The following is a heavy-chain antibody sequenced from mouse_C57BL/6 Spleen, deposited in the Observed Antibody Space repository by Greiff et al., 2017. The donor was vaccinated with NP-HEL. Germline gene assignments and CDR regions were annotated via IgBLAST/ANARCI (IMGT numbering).Heavy chain of an antibody. Sequence: EVQVVESGEGLVKPGGSLKLSCAASGFTFSSYAMSWVRQTPEKRLEWVAYISSGGDYIYYADTVKGRFTISRDNARNTLYLQMSSLKSEDTAMYYCTRGHYGRGSMDYWGQGTSVTVSS. CDR3: TRGHYGRGSMDY. J-gene: IGHJ4*01. D-gene: IGHD1-2*01. CDR2: ISSGGDYI. CDR1: GFTFSSYA. V-gene: IGHV5-9-1*02.